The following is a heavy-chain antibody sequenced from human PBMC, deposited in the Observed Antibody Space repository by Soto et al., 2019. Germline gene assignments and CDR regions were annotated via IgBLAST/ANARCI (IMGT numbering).Heavy chain of an antibody. CDR2: ISYDGSNK. J-gene: IGHJ4*01. V-gene: IGHV3-30-3*01. CDR3: ARDIYYDSSGYFDY. CDR1: GFTFSSYA. D-gene: IGHD3-22*01. Sequence: LRLSCAASGFTFSSYATHWVRQAPGKGLEWVAVISYDGSNKYYADSVKGRFTISRDNSKNTLYLQMNSLRAEDTAVYYCARDIYYDSSGYFDYWGQEIWSPSPQ.